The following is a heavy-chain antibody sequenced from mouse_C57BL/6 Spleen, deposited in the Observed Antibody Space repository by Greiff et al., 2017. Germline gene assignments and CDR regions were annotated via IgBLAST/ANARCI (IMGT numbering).Heavy chain of an antibody. Sequence: DVMLVESGGGLVKPGGSLKLSCAASGFTFSGYTMSWVRQTPEQRLEWVATISGGGGNTYYPDSVKGRFTISRDNAKNTRYLQLSSLRSEDTALYYCARRDGNYGGWFAYWGQGTLVTVSA. D-gene: IGHD2-1*01. CDR1: GFTFSGYT. CDR3: ARRDGNYGGWFAY. J-gene: IGHJ3*01. V-gene: IGHV5-9*01. CDR2: ISGGGGNT.